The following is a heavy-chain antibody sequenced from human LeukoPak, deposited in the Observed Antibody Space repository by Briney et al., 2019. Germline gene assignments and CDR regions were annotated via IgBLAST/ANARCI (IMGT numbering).Heavy chain of an antibody. D-gene: IGHD2-15*01. CDR3: ARDERFCNGDNHYPDLGY. CDR2: INPNTGAT. Sequence: ASVKVSCKASGHTFTSYYMFWVRQAPGQGLEWMGWINPNTGATKYAQNFQGRVTLTRDTSIRTTFMELSSLRSDDTAFYYCARDERFCNGDNHYPDLGYWGQGTLVTVSS. J-gene: IGHJ4*02. CDR1: GHTFTSYY. V-gene: IGHV1-2*02.